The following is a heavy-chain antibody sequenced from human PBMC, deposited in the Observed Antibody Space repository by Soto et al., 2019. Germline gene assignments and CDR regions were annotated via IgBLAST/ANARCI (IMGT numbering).Heavy chain of an antibody. D-gene: IGHD1-1*01. V-gene: IGHV4-30-2*01. CDR2: IFQSGSP. CDR3: ARDRNGLGGIDY. J-gene: IGHJ4*02. Sequence: QLQLQESGSGLVKPSQTLSLTCAVSGGSITSGGFSWSWIRQPPGKGLEWIGYIFQSGSPSYTPSLKSRVTISVERSKSQFFLRLSSVTAADTAVYFCARDRNGLGGIDYWGQGTLVTVSS. CDR1: GGSITSGGFS.